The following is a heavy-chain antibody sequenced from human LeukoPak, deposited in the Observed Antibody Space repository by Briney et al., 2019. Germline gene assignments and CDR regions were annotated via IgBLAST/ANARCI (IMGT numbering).Heavy chain of an antibody. Sequence: SQTLSLTCTVSGGSISSGSYYWSWIRQPAGKGLEWIGRIYTSGNTNYNPSLKSRVTISVDTSKNQFSLKLSSVTAADTAVYYCARAFSGSTYGPIEYWGQGTLVTVSS. CDR2: IYTSGNT. CDR1: GGSISSGSYY. CDR3: ARAFSGSTYGPIEY. J-gene: IGHJ4*02. V-gene: IGHV4-61*02. D-gene: IGHD1-26*01.